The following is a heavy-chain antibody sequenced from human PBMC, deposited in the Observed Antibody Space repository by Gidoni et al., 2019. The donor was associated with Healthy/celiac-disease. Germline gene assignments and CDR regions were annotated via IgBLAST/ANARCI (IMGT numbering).Heavy chain of an antibody. D-gene: IGHD5-12*01. CDR2: IYTSGST. V-gene: IGHV4-61*02. Sequence: QVQLQESGPGLVKPSQTLSLTCPVSGGSISSGSYYWSWIRQPAGKGLEWIGRIYTSGSTNYNPSLKSRVTISVDTSKNQFSLKLSSVTAADTAVYYCARTRWWLRLSGPYYFDYWGQGTLVTVSS. J-gene: IGHJ4*02. CDR1: GGSISSGSYY. CDR3: ARTRWWLRLSGPYYFDY.